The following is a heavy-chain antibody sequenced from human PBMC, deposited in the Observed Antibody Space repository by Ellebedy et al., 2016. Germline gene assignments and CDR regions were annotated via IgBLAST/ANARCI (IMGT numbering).Heavy chain of an antibody. V-gene: IGHV3-11*01. CDR1: GFSFNDRG. J-gene: IGHJ4*02. CDR3: YYGHYSGN. D-gene: IGHD4-17*01. CDR2: ISYNSGSTI. Sequence: GGSLRLSXAASGFSFNDRGMNWIRQAPGKGLEWVSYISYNSGSTIFYADSVKGRFTISRDNAKNSLYLQMNSLRAEDTAVYYCYYGHYSGNWGQGTLVTVSS.